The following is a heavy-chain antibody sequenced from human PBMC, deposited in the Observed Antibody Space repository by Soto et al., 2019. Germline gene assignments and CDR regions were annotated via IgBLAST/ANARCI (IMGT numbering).Heavy chain of an antibody. Sequence: QVQLVESGGGVVQPGRSLRLSCAASGFTFSSYGMHWVRQAPGKGLEWVAVIWYDGSNKYYADSVKGRFTISRDNSKNTLYLQMNSLRAEVTAVYYCARGGYCSGGSCPRYYYYYMDVWGKGTTVTVSS. CDR3: ARGGYCSGGSCPRYYYYYMDV. D-gene: IGHD2-15*01. V-gene: IGHV3-33*01. J-gene: IGHJ6*03. CDR2: IWYDGSNK. CDR1: GFTFSSYG.